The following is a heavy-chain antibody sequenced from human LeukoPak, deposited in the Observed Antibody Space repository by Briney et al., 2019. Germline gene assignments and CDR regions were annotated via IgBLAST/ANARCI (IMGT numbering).Heavy chain of an antibody. D-gene: IGHD3-10*01. CDR3: AKDRQSITMVRGVIPWFDP. J-gene: IGHJ5*02. CDR1: GFTFSSYA. Sequence: GGSLRLSCAASGFTFSSYAMSWVRQAPGKGLEWVSAISGSGGNTYFADSVKGRFTISRDNSKNTLYLQMNSLRAEDTAVYYCAKDRQSITMVRGVIPWFDPWGQGTLVSVSS. V-gene: IGHV3-23*01. CDR2: ISGSGGNT.